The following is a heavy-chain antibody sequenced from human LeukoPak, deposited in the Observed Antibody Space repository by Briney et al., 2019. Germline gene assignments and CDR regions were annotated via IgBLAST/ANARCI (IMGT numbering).Heavy chain of an antibody. D-gene: IGHD6-19*01. V-gene: IGHV3-9*01. J-gene: IGHJ6*03. CDR2: ISWNSGSI. Sequence: PGGSLRLSCAASGFTFDDYAMHWVRQAPGKGLEWVSGISWNSGSIGYADSVKGRFTISRDNAKNSLYLQMNSLRAEDTAVYYCARANGYSSGWYGDYMDVWGKGTTVTVSS. CDR1: GFTFDDYA. CDR3: ARANGYSSGWYGDYMDV.